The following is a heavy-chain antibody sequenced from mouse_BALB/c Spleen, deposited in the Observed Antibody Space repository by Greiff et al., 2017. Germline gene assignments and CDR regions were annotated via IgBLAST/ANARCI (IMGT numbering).Heavy chain of an antibody. J-gene: IGHJ3*01. CDR3: ARHYYGSSYPFAY. D-gene: IGHD1-1*01. CDR2: ISNGGGST. CDR1: GFTFSSYT. V-gene: IGHV5-12-2*01. Sequence: DVKLVESGGGLVQPGGSLKLSCAASGFTFSSYTMSWVRQTPEKRLEWVAYISNGGGSTYYPDTVKGRFTISRDNAKNTLYLQMSSLKSEDTAMYYCARHYYGSSYPFAYWGQGTLVTVSA.